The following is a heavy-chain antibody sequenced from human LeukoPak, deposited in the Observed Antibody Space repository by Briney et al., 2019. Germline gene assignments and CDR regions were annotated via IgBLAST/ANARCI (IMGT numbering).Heavy chain of an antibody. Sequence: PSGTLSLTCAVSGGSISSSNWWSWIRQPPGQGLEWIGFIYYRGTSKYNPSLMSRVTMSVDTSKNQVSLKLSSVTAADTAVYYCARHYCSGGNCYYFDHWGQGTLVTVSS. CDR1: GGSISSSNW. D-gene: IGHD2-15*01. V-gene: IGHV4-59*08. J-gene: IGHJ4*02. CDR3: ARHYCSGGNCYYFDH. CDR2: IYYRGTS.